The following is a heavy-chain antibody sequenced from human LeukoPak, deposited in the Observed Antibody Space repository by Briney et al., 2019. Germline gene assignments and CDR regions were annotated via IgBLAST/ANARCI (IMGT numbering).Heavy chain of an antibody. CDR1: GFTFSNYG. CDR2: IWYDGSNK. CDR3: ARGGYYAMDV. Sequence: GGSLRLPCAASGFTFSNYGMHWVRQAPGKGLEWVAVIWYDGSNKCYADSVKGRFTISRDNSKNTLSLQMNTLRVEDTAVYYCARGGYYAMDVWGHGTAVTVFS. V-gene: IGHV3-33*01. J-gene: IGHJ6*02.